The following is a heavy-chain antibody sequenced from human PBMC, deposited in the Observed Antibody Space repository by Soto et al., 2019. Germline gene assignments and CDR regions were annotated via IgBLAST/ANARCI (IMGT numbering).Heavy chain of an antibody. V-gene: IGHV1-18*01. CDR2: ISTYTGNT. D-gene: IGHD3-10*01. CDR1: GYTFTNYD. Sequence: QVHLVQSGAEVKKPGASVKVSCKASGYTFTNYDINWVRQAPGQGLEWMGWISTYTGNTNYAQKLQGRVTMTTDTTTSAAYMALRSLRSDDTAVYSCARGYYYGSGGPNPGGLDVWGQGTAVTVSS. J-gene: IGHJ6*02. CDR3: ARGYYYGSGGPNPGGLDV.